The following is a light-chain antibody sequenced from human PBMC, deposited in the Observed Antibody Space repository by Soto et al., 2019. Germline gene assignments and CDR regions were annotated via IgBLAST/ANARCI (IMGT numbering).Light chain of an antibody. J-gene: IGLJ2*01. Sequence: QSALTQPASVSGSPGQSITISCTGTSSDVGGYNYVSWYQQHPGKAPKLMIYDVSNRPSGVSNRFSGSKSANTACLTISGLEAEDEAEYYCSSYTGSSTYVVFGGGTELTVL. V-gene: IGLV2-14*01. CDR3: SSYTGSSTYVV. CDR1: SSDVGGYNY. CDR2: DVS.